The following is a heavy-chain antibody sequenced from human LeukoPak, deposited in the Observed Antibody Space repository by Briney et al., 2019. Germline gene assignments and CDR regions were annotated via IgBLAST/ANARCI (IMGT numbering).Heavy chain of an antibody. CDR3: ARDRSRKFVGWFDP. CDR1: GDSITSYS. Sequence: SETLSLTCSVSGDSITSYSWSWIRQPAGKGLEWIGRVYASGTTSYNPSLESRVTISMDKFQNQFSLTLRSVTAADTAVYYCARDRSRKFVGWFDPWGQGVLVTVSS. D-gene: IGHD1-14*01. CDR2: VYASGTT. V-gene: IGHV4-4*07. J-gene: IGHJ5*02.